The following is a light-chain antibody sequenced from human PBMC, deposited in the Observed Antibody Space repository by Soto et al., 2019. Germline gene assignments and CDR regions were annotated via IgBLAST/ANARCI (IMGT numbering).Light chain of an antibody. CDR3: QQYNYWPPLT. V-gene: IGKV3D-15*01. Sequence: EIVMTQSPATLSVSPGERATLSCRASQSVSNNLAWYQQKPGQAPRLLIYGASTRATGIPARFSGSGSGTEFTLTISSLQSEDFAVYYCQQYNYWPPLTFGGGTKVAIK. CDR1: QSVSNN. J-gene: IGKJ4*01. CDR2: GAS.